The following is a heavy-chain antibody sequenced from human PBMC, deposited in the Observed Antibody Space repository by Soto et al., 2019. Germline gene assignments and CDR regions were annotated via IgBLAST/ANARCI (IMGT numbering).Heavy chain of an antibody. CDR3: TTGLGGPGY. J-gene: IGHJ4*02. V-gene: IGHV1-3*01. CDR2: INAGKGDT. Sequence: QVQLVQSGAEVKEPGASVKVSCKASGYPFSSYAMQWVRQAPGQRLEWMGWINAGKGDTKYSQKFQGRVTITRDTSASTAFMELSSLRSEDTAVYYCTTGLGGPGYWGQGTLVTVSS. CDR1: GYPFSSYA. D-gene: IGHD3-16*01.